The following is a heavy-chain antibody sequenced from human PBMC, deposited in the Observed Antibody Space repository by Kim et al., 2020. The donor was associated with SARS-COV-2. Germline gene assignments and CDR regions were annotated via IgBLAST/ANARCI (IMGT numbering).Heavy chain of an antibody. V-gene: IGHV3-74*01. D-gene: IGHD5-12*01. J-gene: IGHJ4*02. Sequence: GGSLRLSCAASGFTFSSYWMHWVRQAPGKGLVWVSRINSDGSSTSYADSVKGRFTISRDNAKNTLYLQMNSLRAEDTAVYYCARSAARYSGYDFGYWGQGTLVTVSS. CDR1: GFTFSSYW. CDR3: ARSAARYSGYDFGY. CDR2: INSDGSST.